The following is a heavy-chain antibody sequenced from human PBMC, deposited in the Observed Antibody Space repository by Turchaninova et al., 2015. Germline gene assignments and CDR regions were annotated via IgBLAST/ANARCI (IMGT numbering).Heavy chain of an antibody. CDR1: GGSISSYY. V-gene: IGHV4-4*07. CDR3: ARGTWNYYMDN. Sequence: LQESGPGLVKPSETLSLTCTVSGGSISSYYWSWIRQPAGKGLEWIGRIYSSESTTYNPSLKSRVTISVDKSKNQFSLKVTSVTAADTAVYYGARGTWNYYMDNWGQGTLVTVSS. D-gene: IGHD1-7*01. J-gene: IGHJ4*02. CDR2: IYSSEST.